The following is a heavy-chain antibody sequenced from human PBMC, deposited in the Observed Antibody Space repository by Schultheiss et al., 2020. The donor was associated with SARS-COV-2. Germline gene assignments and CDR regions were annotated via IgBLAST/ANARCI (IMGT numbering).Heavy chain of an antibody. D-gene: IGHD2-2*01. Sequence: GGSLRLSCAASGFTFSSYGMHWVRQAPGKGLEWVAVISYDGSNKYYADSVKGRFTISRDNSKNTLYLQMNILRAEDTAVYYCARQSPPLYCSSTSCYYYYYYGMDVWGQGTTVTVSS. CDR2: ISYDGSNK. CDR3: ARQSPPLYCSSTSCYYYYYYGMDV. J-gene: IGHJ6*02. V-gene: IGHV3-30*03. CDR1: GFTFSSYG.